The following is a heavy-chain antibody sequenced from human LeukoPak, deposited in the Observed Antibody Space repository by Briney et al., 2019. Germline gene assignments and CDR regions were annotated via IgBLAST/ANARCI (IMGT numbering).Heavy chain of an antibody. CDR2: FYYTGST. Sequence: SETLSLTCTVSGGSISSYYWSWIRQPPGKGLEWIGYFYYTGSTDYNPSLKSRVTISGDTSKNQFSLELSSVTAADTAVYYCARDRHWTNDWVFDYWGQGTLVTVSS. V-gene: IGHV4-59*01. J-gene: IGHJ4*02. D-gene: IGHD1/OR15-1a*01. CDR3: ARDRHWTNDWVFDY. CDR1: GGSISSYY.